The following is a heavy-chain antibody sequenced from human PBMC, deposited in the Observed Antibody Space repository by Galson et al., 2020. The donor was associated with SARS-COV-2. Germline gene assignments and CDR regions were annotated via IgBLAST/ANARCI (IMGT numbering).Heavy chain of an antibody. Sequence: SETLSLTCTVSGGSISSYYWSWIRQPPGQGLEWIGNIYYRGSTNYNPSLKSRVTISVDTSKNHFSLKVSSVTAADTAVYYCARERYSSSWDYYGMDVWGQGTTVTVSS. CDR2: IYYRGST. J-gene: IGHJ6*02. CDR1: GGSISSYY. V-gene: IGHV4-59*01. D-gene: IGHD6-13*01. CDR3: ARERYSSSWDYYGMDV.